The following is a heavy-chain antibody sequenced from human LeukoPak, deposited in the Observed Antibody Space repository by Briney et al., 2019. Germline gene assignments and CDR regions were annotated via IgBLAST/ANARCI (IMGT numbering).Heavy chain of an antibody. J-gene: IGHJ4*02. V-gene: IGHV4-59*01. Sequence: PSETLSLPCTVSGGSTNNSYWSWIRQPPGKGLEWIGYIYYSGNNNYNPSLKSRVTISIDTSKNQFSLKLSSVTAADTAVYYCAKYISSGLDYWGQGTLVTVSS. CDR1: GGSTNNSY. CDR2: IYYSGNN. CDR3: AKYISSGLDY. D-gene: IGHD6-6*01.